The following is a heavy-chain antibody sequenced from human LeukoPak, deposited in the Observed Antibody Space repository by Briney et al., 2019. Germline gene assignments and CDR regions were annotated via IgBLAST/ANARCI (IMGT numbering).Heavy chain of an antibody. V-gene: IGHV4-61*03. J-gene: IGHJ4*02. Sequence: NPSETLSLTCTVSGGSVSSGGHYWSWIRQPPRKGLEWIGYMYNSGGSNYSPSLKSRVTMSADTSKNHFSLNLSSVTAADTALYYCASAPRQGSIGGLDYWGQGTLVTVSS. CDR1: GGSVSSGGHY. CDR3: ASAPRQGSIGGLDY. D-gene: IGHD3-16*01. CDR2: MYNSGGS.